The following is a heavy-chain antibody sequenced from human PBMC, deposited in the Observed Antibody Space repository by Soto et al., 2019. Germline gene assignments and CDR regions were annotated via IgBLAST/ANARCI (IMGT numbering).Heavy chain of an antibody. V-gene: IGHV1-69*01. Sequence: QVQLVPSGAEVTRPGSSVQVSCKASGGTFSSYAISWVRQAPGQGLEWMGGIIPIFGTAKYAQKFQGRVTITADESTNTTYMELSSLRSEDTAVYYCAVTVTTHNGIDVWGQGTTVTVSS. CDR2: IIPIFGTA. D-gene: IGHD4-17*01. CDR3: AVTVTTHNGIDV. CDR1: GGTFSSYA. J-gene: IGHJ6*02.